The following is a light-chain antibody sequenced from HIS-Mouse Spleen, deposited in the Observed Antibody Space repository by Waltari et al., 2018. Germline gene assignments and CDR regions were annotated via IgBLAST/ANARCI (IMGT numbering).Light chain of an antibody. Sequence: SYELTQPSSVSVSPGQTARITCSGDVLAKTYARWFQQKPGQAPALVIYKDSERPPGIPERFSGSSSGTTVTLTISGAQVEDEADYYCYSAADNNRVFGGGTKLTVL. V-gene: IGLV3-27*01. J-gene: IGLJ3*02. CDR1: VLAKTY. CDR3: YSAADNNRV. CDR2: KDS.